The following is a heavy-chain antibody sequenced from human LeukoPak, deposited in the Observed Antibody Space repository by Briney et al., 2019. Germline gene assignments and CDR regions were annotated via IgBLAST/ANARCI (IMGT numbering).Heavy chain of an antibody. CDR1: GFTFSSYA. D-gene: IGHD6-13*01. J-gene: IGHJ4*02. V-gene: IGHV3-30-3*01. CDR3: ARSIPYGTTWYGRSDY. CDR2: ISYDGSNK. Sequence: GGSLRLSCAASGFTFSSYAMHWVRQAPGKGLEWVAVISYDGSNKYYADSVKGRFTISRDNSKNTLYLQMNSLRAEDTAVYYCARSIPYGTTWYGRSDYWGQGTLVTVSS.